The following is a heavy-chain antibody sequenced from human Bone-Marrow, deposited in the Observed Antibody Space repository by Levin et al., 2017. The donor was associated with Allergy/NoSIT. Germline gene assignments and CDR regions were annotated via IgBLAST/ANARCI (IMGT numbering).Heavy chain of an antibody. CDR2: VNHSGST. CDR1: GGSFSGYS. Sequence: PGGSLRLSCAVYGGSFSGYSWTWIRQPPGKGLEWIGEVNHSGSTYYNPSLKSRVTISMDTSKNQFSLRLRSVTATDTAVYYCARGVGIGVLPGAVEDLYFAYWGQGALVTVSS. J-gene: IGHJ4*02. V-gene: IGHV4-34*01. D-gene: IGHD1-26*01. CDR3: ARGVGIGVLPGAVEDLYFAY.